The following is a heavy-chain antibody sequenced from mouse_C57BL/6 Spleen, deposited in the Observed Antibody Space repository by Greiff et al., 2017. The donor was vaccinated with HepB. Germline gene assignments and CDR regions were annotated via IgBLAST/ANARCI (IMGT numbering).Heavy chain of an antibody. CDR2: IHPNSGST. CDR3: ARGGFYPWYFDV. J-gene: IGHJ1*03. V-gene: IGHV1-64*01. Sequence: QVQLQQPGAELVKPGASVKLSCKASGYTFTSYWMHWVKQRPGQGLEWIGMIHPNSGSTNYNEKFKSKATLTVDKSSSTAYMQLSSLTSEDSAVYYCARGGFYPWYFDVWGTGTTVTVSS. D-gene: IGHD2-1*01. CDR1: GYTFTSYW.